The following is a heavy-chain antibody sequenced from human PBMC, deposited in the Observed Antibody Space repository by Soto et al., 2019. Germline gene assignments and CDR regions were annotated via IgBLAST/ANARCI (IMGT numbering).Heavy chain of an antibody. CDR2: ISDDGGSK. CDR3: AKDRWGDFGDLNLPGY. V-gene: IGHV3-30*18. CDR1: GFTFSSFG. Sequence: QVLLVESGGGVVQPGRSLRISCAVSGFTFSSFGMHWVRQAPGKGLEWVAVISDDGGSKHYADSVKGRFTISRDNSNNTLDLQMDSLGPEDTAVYYCAKDRWGDFGDLNLPGYWGQGTLVTVSS. D-gene: IGHD4-17*01. J-gene: IGHJ4*02.